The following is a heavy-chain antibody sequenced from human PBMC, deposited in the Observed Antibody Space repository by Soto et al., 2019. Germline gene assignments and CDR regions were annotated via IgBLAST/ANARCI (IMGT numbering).Heavy chain of an antibody. CDR2: IIPIFGTA. J-gene: IGHJ3*02. CDR3: GRPLVGAKPNDAFDI. D-gene: IGHD1-26*01. V-gene: IGHV1-69*13. Sequence: GASVKVSCKASGGTFSSYAISWVRQAPGQGLEWMGGIIPIFGTANYAQKFQGRVTITADESTSTAYMELSSLRSEDTAVYYCGRPLVGAKPNDAFDIWGQGTMVTVSS. CDR1: GGTFSSYA.